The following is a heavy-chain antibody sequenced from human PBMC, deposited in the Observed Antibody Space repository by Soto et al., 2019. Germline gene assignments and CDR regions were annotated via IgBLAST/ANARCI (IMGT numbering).Heavy chain of an antibody. V-gene: IGHV4-59*01. Sequence: PSETLSLTYTVSGGSISSYYWSWIRQPPGKGLEWIGYIYYSGSTNYNPSLKSRVTISVDTSKNQFSLKLSSVTAADTAVYYCARSEGRYWGQGTLVTVSS. CDR2: IYYSGST. J-gene: IGHJ4*02. CDR3: ARSEGRY. CDR1: GGSISSYY.